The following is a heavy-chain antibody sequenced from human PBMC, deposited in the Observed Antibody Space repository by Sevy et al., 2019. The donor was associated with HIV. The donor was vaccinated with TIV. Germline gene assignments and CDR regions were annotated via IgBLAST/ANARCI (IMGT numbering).Heavy chain of an antibody. D-gene: IGHD3-16*01. J-gene: IGHJ5*02. CDR2: ISGSGGST. Sequence: GGSLRLSCAASGFTFSSYAMSWVRQAPGKGLEWVSAISGSGGSTYYAHSVKGRFTISRDNSKNTLYLQMNSLRAEDTAVYYCAKDDFGRLGESWGQGTLVTVSS. V-gene: IGHV3-23*01. CDR3: AKDDFGRLGES. CDR1: GFTFSSYA.